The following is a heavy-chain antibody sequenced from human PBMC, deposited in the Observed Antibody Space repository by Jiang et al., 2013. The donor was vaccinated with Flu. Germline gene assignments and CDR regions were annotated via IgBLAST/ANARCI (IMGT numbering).Heavy chain of an antibody. V-gene: IGHV1-24*01. CDR3: ATDVKDFWNGPLKY. CDR1: GYTLTELS. CDR2: FDPEDGEI. J-gene: IGHJ4*02. D-gene: IGHD3-3*01. Sequence: SGAEVKKPGASVKVSCKVSGYTLTELSMHWVRQAPGKGLEWMGGFDPEDGEITYAQKFQGRLTMTEDTSTDTAYMELSSLRSGDTAVYYCATDVKDFWNGPLKYWGLGTLVTVSS.